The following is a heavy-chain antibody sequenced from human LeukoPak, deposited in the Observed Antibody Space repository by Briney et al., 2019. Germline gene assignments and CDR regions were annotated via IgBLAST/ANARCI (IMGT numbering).Heavy chain of an antibody. D-gene: IGHD3-22*01. CDR2: IKQDGSEK. CDR3: ARDPTYYYDSSGPN. V-gene: IGHV3-7*01. J-gene: IGHJ4*02. CDR1: GFTFSSYW. Sequence: PGGSLRLSCAASGFTFSSYWMSWVRQAPGKGLEWVANIKQDGSEKYYVDSVKGRFTISRDSAKNSLYLQMNSLRAEDTAVYYCARDPTYYYDSSGPNWGQGTLVTVSS.